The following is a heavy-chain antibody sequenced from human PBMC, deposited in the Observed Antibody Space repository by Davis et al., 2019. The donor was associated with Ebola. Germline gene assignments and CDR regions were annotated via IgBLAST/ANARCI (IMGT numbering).Heavy chain of an antibody. Sequence: GESLKISCAASGFTFNNYAMSWVRQAPGKGLEWVSTLTSGGNTYYADSVKGRFTISRDNAKDSLYLQMNSLRAEDTAVYYCARGSRNMDVWGQGTTVTVSS. CDR1: GFTFNNYA. V-gene: IGHV3-23*01. CDR2: LTSGGNT. J-gene: IGHJ6*02. CDR3: ARGSRNMDV.